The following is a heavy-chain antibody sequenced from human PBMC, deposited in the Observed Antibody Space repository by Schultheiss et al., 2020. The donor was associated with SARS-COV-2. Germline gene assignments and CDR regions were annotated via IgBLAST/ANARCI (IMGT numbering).Heavy chain of an antibody. CDR1: GFTFSSYG. Sequence: GGSLRLSCAASGFTFSSYGMHWVRQAPGKGLEWVAVISNDGNHKYHADSVKGRFTISRDNSKNTLYLEMNSLRGEDTAVYYCARDVDDTSGYDLIYYYYGMDVWGQGTTVTVSS. CDR3: ARDVDDTSGYDLIYYYYGMDV. CDR2: ISNDGNHK. D-gene: IGHD3-22*01. V-gene: IGHV3-30*03. J-gene: IGHJ6*02.